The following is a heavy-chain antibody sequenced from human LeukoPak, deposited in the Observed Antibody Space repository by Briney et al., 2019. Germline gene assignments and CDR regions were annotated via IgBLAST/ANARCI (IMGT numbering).Heavy chain of an antibody. CDR3: ARAHDFWSGYGGNYMDV. D-gene: IGHD3-3*01. J-gene: IGHJ6*03. V-gene: IGHV3-21*01. CDR2: ITSFGSDI. Sequence: GGSLRLSCAASGFSFRTHSMKWVRQAPGKGVEWVSSITSFGSDIYYADSVKGRFTISRDDGKNSLYLQMNSLGAEDSAVYYCARAHDFWSGYGGNYMDVWGKGTTVTVSS. CDR1: GFSFRTHS.